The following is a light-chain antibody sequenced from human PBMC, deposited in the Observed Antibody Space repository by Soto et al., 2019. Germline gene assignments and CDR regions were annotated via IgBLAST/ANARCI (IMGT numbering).Light chain of an antibody. V-gene: IGLV2-8*01. Sequence: QSVLTQPPSASGSPGQSVTISCTGTSSDVGGYNFVSWYQQHSGKAPKLIIYEVSKRPSGVPDRFSGSKSGNTASLTVSGLQAEDEADYYCLSYAGSHVVFGGGTKVTVL. CDR3: LSYAGSHVV. CDR1: SSDVGGYNF. J-gene: IGLJ2*01. CDR2: EVS.